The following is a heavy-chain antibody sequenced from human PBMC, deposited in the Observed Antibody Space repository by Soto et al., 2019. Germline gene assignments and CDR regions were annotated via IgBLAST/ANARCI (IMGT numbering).Heavy chain of an antibody. CDR2: INHKEKT. CDR3: ARDRYGGFDY. CDR1: GGSINSRSYF. V-gene: IGHV4-39*02. J-gene: IGHJ4*02. Sequence: QLQLQQSGPGLVKPSETLALTCSVSGGSINSRSYFWAWIRQPPGKGLEWIVSINHKEKTYYSQSLKRRLNVSIDTSKNQFSLKLSSMTAADTAIYYCARDRYGGFDYWGLGTLVIVSS. D-gene: IGHD3-9*01.